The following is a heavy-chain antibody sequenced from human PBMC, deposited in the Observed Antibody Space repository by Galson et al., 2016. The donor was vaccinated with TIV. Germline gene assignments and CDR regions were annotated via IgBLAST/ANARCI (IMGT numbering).Heavy chain of an antibody. Sequence: SLRLSCAASGFTFGSYGMHWVRHGPGKGLEWLAFVSFDRSDKTYADSVKGRFTISRDNFRNTLYLQMSSLRTEDTVVYYCARGFSSYYFDYWGQGTLVTVSS. J-gene: IGHJ4*02. CDR3: ARGFSSYYFDY. D-gene: IGHD6-13*01. CDR2: VSFDRSDK. V-gene: IGHV3-30*03. CDR1: GFTFGSYG.